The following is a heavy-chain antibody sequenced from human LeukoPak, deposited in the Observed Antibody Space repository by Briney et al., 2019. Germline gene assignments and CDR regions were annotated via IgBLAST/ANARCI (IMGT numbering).Heavy chain of an antibody. CDR2: INPNSGGT. CDR3: ARADRLHGGPYLIGP. Sequence: GASVKVSCKTSGYSFTDYYMHWVRQAPGQGLEWMGWINPNSGGTSSAQKFQGRVTMTGDTSITTVYMEASWLTSDDTAIYYCARADRLHGGPYLIGPWGQGTLVTVSS. CDR1: GYSFTDYY. D-gene: IGHD2-21*01. V-gene: IGHV1-2*02. J-gene: IGHJ5*02.